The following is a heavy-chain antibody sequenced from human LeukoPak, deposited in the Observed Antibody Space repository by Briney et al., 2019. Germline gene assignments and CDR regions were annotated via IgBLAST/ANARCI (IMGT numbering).Heavy chain of an antibody. D-gene: IGHD4-11*01. CDR2: ISSSSSYI. CDR3: ARSGHYKNYARY. V-gene: IGHV3-21*01. J-gene: IGHJ3*01. CDR1: GFTFSSYS. Sequence: GSLRLSCAASGFTFSSYSMNWVRQAPGKGLEWVSSISSSSSYIYYADSVKGRFTISRDNAKNSLYLQMNSLRAEDTAVYYCARSGHYKNYARYWGQGTMVTVSS.